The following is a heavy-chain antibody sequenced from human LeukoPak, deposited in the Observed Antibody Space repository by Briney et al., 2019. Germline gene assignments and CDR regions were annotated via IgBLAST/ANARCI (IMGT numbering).Heavy chain of an antibody. CDR2: ISGGGDYI. J-gene: IGHJ4*02. D-gene: IGHD6-25*01. CDR1: GLSFSNYA. V-gene: IGHV3-23*01. Sequence: GGSLRLSCAASGLSFSNYAMSWVRQAPGKGLEWVSAISGGGDYIFYSDSVKGRFTTSRDNSKNTVFLQMNSLRAEDTAIYYCSKEAAAVGVGYFTHWGQGTLVTVSS. CDR3: SKEAAAVGVGYFTH.